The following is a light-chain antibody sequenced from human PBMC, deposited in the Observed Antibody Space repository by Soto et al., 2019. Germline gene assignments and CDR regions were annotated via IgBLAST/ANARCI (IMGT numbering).Light chain of an antibody. J-gene: IGKJ4*01. CDR3: QQYGSSPLT. CDR2: GAS. CDR1: QSVSSSY. V-gene: IGKV3-20*01. Sequence: EIVLTQSPGTLSLSPGERATLSCRASQSVSSSYLAWYQQKPGQAPRLLIYGASSRATGIPDRFSGSGSGTDFTLTLSRLEPEDRAVYDCQQYGSSPLTFGGGTKVEIK.